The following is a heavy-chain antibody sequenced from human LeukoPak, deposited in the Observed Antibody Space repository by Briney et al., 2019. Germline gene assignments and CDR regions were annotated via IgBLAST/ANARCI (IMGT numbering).Heavy chain of an antibody. J-gene: IGHJ4*02. V-gene: IGHV3-30*18. D-gene: IGHD3-10*01. CDR2: ISYDGSNK. CDR1: GFTFSSYG. CDR3: AKVRTPYYLYYFDY. Sequence: PGGSLRLSCAASGFTFSSYGMHWVRQAPGKGLEWVAVISYDGSNKYYADSVKGRFTISRDNSKNPLYLQMNSLRAEDTAVYYCAKVRTPYYLYYFDYWGQGTLVTVSS.